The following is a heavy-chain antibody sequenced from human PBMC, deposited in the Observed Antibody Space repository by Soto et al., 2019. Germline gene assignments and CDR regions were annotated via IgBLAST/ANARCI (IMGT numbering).Heavy chain of an antibody. CDR1: GYTFTGYY. V-gene: IGHV1-2*04. Sequence: GASVKVSCKASGYTFTGYYMHWVRQAPGQGLEWMGWINPNSGGTNYAQKFQGWVTMTRDTSISTAYMELSRLRSDDTAVYYCARDRASIVLVPAAIEYWGQGTLVTVSS. CDR3: ARDRASIVLVPAAIEY. D-gene: IGHD2-2*02. CDR2: INPNSGGT. J-gene: IGHJ4*02.